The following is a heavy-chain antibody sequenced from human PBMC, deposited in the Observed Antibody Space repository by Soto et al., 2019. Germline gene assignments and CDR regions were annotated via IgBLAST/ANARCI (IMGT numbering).Heavy chain of an antibody. D-gene: IGHD1-7*01. J-gene: IGHJ5*02. Sequence: SETLSLTCTVSGGSISSYYWSWIRQPPGKGLEWIGYIYYSGSTNYNPSLKSRVTISVDTSKNQFSLKLSSVTAADTAVYYCARGRRYNWNYNWFDPWGQGTLVTVSS. CDR1: GGSISSYY. CDR3: ARGRRYNWNYNWFDP. CDR2: IYYSGST. V-gene: IGHV4-59*12.